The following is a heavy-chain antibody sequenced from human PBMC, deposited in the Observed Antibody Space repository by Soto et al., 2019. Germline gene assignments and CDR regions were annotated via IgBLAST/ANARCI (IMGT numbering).Heavy chain of an antibody. CDR3: ARSLPGGTVFYMDI. CDR1: GGSITGGFSY. Sequence: QLQLRESGPGLVQPAQTLSLTCTVAGGSITGGFSYWSWVRQHPGKGLEWVGHIYYSGTAYYNPSLKSRVALSVDRSQNRFSLKLSSVTAADTAIYFCARSLPGGTVFYMDIWGEGTTVTVSS. J-gene: IGHJ6*03. D-gene: IGHD1-26*01. V-gene: IGHV4-31*03. CDR2: IYYSGTA.